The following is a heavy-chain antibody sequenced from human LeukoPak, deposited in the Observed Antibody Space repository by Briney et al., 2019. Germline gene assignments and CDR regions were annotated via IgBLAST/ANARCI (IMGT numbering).Heavy chain of an antibody. CDR2: IYYSGRT. Sequence: PSETLSLICTVSIGFNSSHYWLWIRHSPGEGLEWIGYIYYSGRTNYNLSLKSRITISVDTSKNQSSLKLSSVTAADTAVYYCARRGVRSSSWENYFDYWGQGTLVTVSS. J-gene: IGHJ4*02. CDR1: IGFNSSHY. CDR3: ARRGVRSSSWENYFDY. V-gene: IGHV4-59*08. D-gene: IGHD6-13*01.